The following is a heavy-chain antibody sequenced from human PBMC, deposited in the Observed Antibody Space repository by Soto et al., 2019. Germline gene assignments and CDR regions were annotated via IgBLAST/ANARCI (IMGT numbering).Heavy chain of an antibody. J-gene: IGHJ6*02. CDR2: ISAYNGNT. Sequence: ASVKVSCKASGYTFTSYGISWVRQAPGQGLEWMGWISAYNGNTNYAQKLQGRVTMTTDTSTSTAYMELRSLRFDDTAVYYCARDIVVVPAAIELYYYYGMDVWGQGTTVTVSS. CDR1: GYTFTSYG. D-gene: IGHD2-2*01. CDR3: ARDIVVVPAAIELYYYYGMDV. V-gene: IGHV1-18*01.